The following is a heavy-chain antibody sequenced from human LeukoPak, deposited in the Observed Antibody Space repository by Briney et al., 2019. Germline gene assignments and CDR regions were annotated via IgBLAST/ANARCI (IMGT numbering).Heavy chain of an antibody. D-gene: IGHD3-10*01. CDR1: GGSISSSSYY. Sequence: SETLSLTCTVSGGSISSSSYYWGWIRQPPGKGLEWIGSIYYSGSTYYNPSLKSRVTISVDTSKSQFSLKLSSVTAADTAVYYCARDVGSGSYYILDYWGQGTLVTVSS. CDR3: ARDVGSGSYYILDY. J-gene: IGHJ4*02. V-gene: IGHV4-39*07. CDR2: IYYSGST.